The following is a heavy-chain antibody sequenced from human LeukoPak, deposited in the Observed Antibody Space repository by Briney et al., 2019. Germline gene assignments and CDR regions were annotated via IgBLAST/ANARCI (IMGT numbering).Heavy chain of an antibody. J-gene: IGHJ4*02. Sequence: GGSLRLSCAASGFTFSSYGMHWVRQAPGKGLEWVAVISYDGSNKYYADSVKGRFTISRDNSKNTLYLQMNSLRAEDTAVYYCAKVSGSDYWGQGTLVTVSS. CDR3: AKVSGSDY. CDR1: GFTFSSYG. CDR2: ISYDGSNK. D-gene: IGHD3-10*01. V-gene: IGHV3-30*18.